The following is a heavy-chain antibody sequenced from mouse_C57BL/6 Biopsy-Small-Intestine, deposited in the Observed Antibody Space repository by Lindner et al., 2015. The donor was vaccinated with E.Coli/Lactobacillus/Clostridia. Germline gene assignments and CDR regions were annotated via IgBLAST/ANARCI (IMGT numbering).Heavy chain of an antibody. CDR2: ISPGSDST. Sequence: VQLQESGAELMKPGASVKLSCKATGYTFTGYWIEWIKQRPGYGLEWIGEISPGSDSTKYNEKFKDKATFTAETSSKTVYMQLSSLTTEDSAIYYCATIYYYGNWFAYWGQGTLVTVPA. CDR3: ATIYYYGNWFAY. V-gene: IGHV1-9*01. J-gene: IGHJ3*01. D-gene: IGHD1-1*01. CDR1: GYTFTGYW.